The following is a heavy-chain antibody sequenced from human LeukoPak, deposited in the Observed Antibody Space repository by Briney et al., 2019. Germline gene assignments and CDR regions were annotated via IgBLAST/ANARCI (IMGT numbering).Heavy chain of an antibody. CDR2: IKQDGSDK. CDR3: ARYSGYGGAEYFQH. V-gene: IGHV3-7*03. CDR1: GFTFSSYW. D-gene: IGHD5-12*01. J-gene: IGHJ1*01. Sequence: GGSLRLSCAASGFTFSSYWMSWVRQAPGKGLEWVANIKQDGSDKCYADSVKGRFTISRDNAKNLLYLQMNSLRAEDTAVYYCARYSGYGGAEYFQHWGQGTLVTVSS.